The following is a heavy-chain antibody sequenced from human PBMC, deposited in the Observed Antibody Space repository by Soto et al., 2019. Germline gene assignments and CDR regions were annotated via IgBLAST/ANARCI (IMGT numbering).Heavy chain of an antibody. CDR2: INPNSGGT. J-gene: IGHJ4*02. Sequence: ASVKVSCKASGYTFTSYGISWVRQAPGQGLEWMGWINPNSGGTNYAQKFQGWVTMTRDTSISTAYMELSRLRSDDTAVYYCARAGSGYYPIFDYWGQGTLVTVSS. D-gene: IGHD3-22*01. CDR3: ARAGSGYYPIFDY. V-gene: IGHV1-2*04. CDR1: GYTFTSYG.